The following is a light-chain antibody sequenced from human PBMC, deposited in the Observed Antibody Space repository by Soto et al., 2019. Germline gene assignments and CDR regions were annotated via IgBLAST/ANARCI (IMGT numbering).Light chain of an antibody. Sequence: DIQLTQSPCFLSASVGDRVSITCRASQGISSYLAWYQQKPGKAPKLLIYAASTLQSGVPSRFSGSGSGTEFTLTISSLQPEDFATYYCQQGGTFGPGTKVDI. CDR1: QGISSY. CDR2: AAS. CDR3: QQGGT. V-gene: IGKV1-9*01. J-gene: IGKJ3*01.